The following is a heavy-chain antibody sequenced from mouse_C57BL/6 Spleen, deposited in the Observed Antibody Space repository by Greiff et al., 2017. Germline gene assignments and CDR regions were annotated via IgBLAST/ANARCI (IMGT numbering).Heavy chain of an antibody. J-gene: IGHJ2*01. CDR1: GYTFTSYW. V-gene: IGHV1-53*01. CDR3: ARDGSSFLYFDY. Sequence: QVQLQQPGTELVKPGASVKLSCKASGYTFTSYWMHWVKQRPGQGLEWIGNINPSNGGTNYNEKFKSKATLTVDKSSSTAYMQLSSLTSYDSAVYYCARDGSSFLYFDYWGQGTTLTVSS. D-gene: IGHD1-1*01. CDR2: INPSNGGT.